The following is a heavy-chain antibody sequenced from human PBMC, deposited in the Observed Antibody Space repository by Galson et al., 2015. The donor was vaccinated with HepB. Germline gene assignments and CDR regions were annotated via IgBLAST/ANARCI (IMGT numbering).Heavy chain of an antibody. V-gene: IGHV3-7*03. CDR1: GFSFSSHW. D-gene: IGHD2-2*01. Sequence: SLRLSCAASGFSFSSHWMTWVRQAPGKELEWVANIKEDGSEKYYVDSVKGRFTISRDNAKSSLYLQMNSLRAEDTAVYSCVRDSVYFRSINCRVDAFDIWGQGTMVTVSS. CDR3: VRDSVYFRSINCRVDAFDI. CDR2: IKEDGSEK. J-gene: IGHJ3*02.